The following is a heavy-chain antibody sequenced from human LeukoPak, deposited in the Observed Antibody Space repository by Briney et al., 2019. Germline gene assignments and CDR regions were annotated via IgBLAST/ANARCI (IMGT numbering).Heavy chain of an antibody. CDR3: ARDRAGYFHAMDV. CDR2: INWKSNNI. J-gene: IGHJ6*02. Sequence: PGGSLRLSCAASGFTFGDYAMHWVRQAPGKGLEWVSGINWKSNNIGYADSVKGRFTISRDNAKNSLYLQMNSLRTEDTALYYCARDRAGYFHAMDVWGQGTSVTVSS. D-gene: IGHD6-13*01. V-gene: IGHV3-9*01. CDR1: GFTFGDYA.